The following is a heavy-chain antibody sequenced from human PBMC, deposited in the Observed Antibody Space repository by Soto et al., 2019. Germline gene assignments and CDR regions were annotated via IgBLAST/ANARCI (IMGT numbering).Heavy chain of an antibody. Sequence: PSETLSLTCAVYGGSFRGYYWSWIRQPPGKGLEWIGEINHSGSTNYNPSLKSRVTISVDTSKNQFSLKLSSVTAADTAVYYCARASTYYYGSGSYRRKFDYWGQGTLVTAPQ. J-gene: IGHJ4*02. CDR1: GGSFRGYY. CDR3: ARASTYYYGSGSYRRKFDY. D-gene: IGHD3-10*01. V-gene: IGHV4-34*01. CDR2: INHSGST.